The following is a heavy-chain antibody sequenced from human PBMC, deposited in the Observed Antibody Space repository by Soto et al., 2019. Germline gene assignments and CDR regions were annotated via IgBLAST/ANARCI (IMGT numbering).Heavy chain of an antibody. CDR3: ASSIAAAGIVGGYYYYGMDV. CDR1: GYTFTSYA. V-gene: IGHV1-3*01. CDR2: INAGNGNT. J-gene: IGHJ6*01. D-gene: IGHD6-13*01. Sequence: QVQLVQSGAEVKKPGASVKVSCKASGYTFTSYAMHWVRQAPGQRLEWMGWINAGNGNTKYSQKFQGRVTSTRDTSASTAYMALSSLRSEDTAVYYCASSIAAAGIVGGYYYYGMDVWGQGTTVTVSS.